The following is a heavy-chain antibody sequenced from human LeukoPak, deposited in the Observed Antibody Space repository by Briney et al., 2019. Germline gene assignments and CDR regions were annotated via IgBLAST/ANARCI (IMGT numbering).Heavy chain of an antibody. V-gene: IGHV4-59*12. Sequence: GSLRLSCAASGFTFDEYAMHWIRQPPGKGLEWIGYIYYSGSTNYNPSLKSRVTISVDTSKNQFSLKLSSVTAADTAVYYCAREVVVVAALDYWGQGTLVTVSS. D-gene: IGHD2-15*01. J-gene: IGHJ4*02. CDR1: GFTFDEYA. CDR3: AREVVVVAALDY. CDR2: IYYSGST.